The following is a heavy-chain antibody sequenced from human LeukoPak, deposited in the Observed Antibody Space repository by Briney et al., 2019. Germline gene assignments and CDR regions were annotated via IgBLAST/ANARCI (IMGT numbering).Heavy chain of an antibody. V-gene: IGHV3-23*01. J-gene: IGHJ4*02. Sequence: GGSLRLSCAASGLTFRNYAMSWVRQAPGKGLEWVSVICANDGNTYYADAVKGRFTISRDNSKDTLYLQMDSLRADDTAVYYCAKDSSTWGNRYFDYWGQGTLVTVSS. D-gene: IGHD2-2*01. CDR2: ICANDGNT. CDR3: AKDSSTWGNRYFDY. CDR1: GLTFRNYA.